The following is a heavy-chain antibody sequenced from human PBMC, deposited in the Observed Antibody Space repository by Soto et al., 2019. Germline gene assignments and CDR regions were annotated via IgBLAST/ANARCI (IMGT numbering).Heavy chain of an antibody. J-gene: IGHJ4*02. CDR1: GFSLSTSGVG. CDR2: FYWDDDT. CDR3: ARRWLADYFDY. V-gene: IGHV2-5*02. Sequence: QITLKESGPTLVKPTQTLTLTCTFSGFSLSTSGVGVGWIRQPPGKALEWLALFYWDDDTRYNPSLKNRLTXTXVTSKTQVVLTMTNMDPVDTATFYCARRWLADYFDYWGQGTLVTVSS. D-gene: IGHD5-12*01.